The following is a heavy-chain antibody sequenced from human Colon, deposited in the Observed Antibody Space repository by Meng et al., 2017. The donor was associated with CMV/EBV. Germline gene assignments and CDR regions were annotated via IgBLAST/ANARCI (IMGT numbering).Heavy chain of an antibody. CDR1: GVSISRGGYY. J-gene: IGHJ4*02. CDR3: AKVGLGASTEIYYFDF. Sequence: SETLSLTCSVSGVSISRGGYYWSWIRQPPGKGLEWIGFIYYTGTTKSNPSLSSRVTMSVDTSKNQFSLRLNSVTAADTAIYYCAKVGLGASTEIYYFDFWGQGALVTVSS. D-gene: IGHD1-26*01. CDR2: IYYTGTT. V-gene: IGHV4-61*08.